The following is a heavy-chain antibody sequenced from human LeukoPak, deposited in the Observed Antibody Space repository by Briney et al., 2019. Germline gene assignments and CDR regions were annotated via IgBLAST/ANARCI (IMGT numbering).Heavy chain of an antibody. V-gene: IGHV5-51*01. CDR1: GYSFSSNW. CDR3: ARPAPYYYDSSGSQGHDAFDV. J-gene: IGHJ3*01. D-gene: IGHD3-22*01. CDR2: IYPGDSDT. Sequence: GESLKISCKGSGYSFSSNWIGWVRQMPGKGLEWMGAIYPGDSDTRYSLSFQGQVTISADKSISTAYLQWSSLKASDTAMYYCARPAPYYYDSSGSQGHDAFDVWGQGTMVTVSS.